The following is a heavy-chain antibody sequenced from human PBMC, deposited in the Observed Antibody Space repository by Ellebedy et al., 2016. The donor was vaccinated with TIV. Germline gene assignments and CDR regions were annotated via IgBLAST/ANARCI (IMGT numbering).Heavy chain of an antibody. CDR3: ARGLIFRGLIITRFDP. Sequence: AASVKVSCESSGDTVSDDYVHWVRQAPGQGLEWMGWINPNSGGVKFAQRFQGRVSMTRETSMKTVFMQLSSLKSDDTAVYYCARGLIFRGLIITRFDPWGQGTLVTVSS. J-gene: IGHJ5*02. CDR2: INPNSGGV. CDR1: GDTVSDDY. D-gene: IGHD3-10*01. V-gene: IGHV1-2*02.